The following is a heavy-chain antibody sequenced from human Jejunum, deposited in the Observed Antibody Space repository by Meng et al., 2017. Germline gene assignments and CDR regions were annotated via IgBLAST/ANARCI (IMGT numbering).Heavy chain of an antibody. D-gene: IGHD3-22*01. CDR2: VSFDGTET. CDR1: GSNFHGYA. CDR3: ARSGGFSSEYP. V-gene: IGHV3-30*01. Sequence: LGGWGGGLVRLGRSRRLSCEAVGSNFHGYAMHWVRQAPGKGLEWVAGVSFDGTETFSADSVKGRFTISRDNSKNTLFLQMNGLRAEDTAMYYCARSGGFSSEYPWGQGTLVTVSS. J-gene: IGHJ5*02.